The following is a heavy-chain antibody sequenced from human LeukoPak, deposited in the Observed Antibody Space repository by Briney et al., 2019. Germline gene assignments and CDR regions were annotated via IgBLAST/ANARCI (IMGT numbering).Heavy chain of an antibody. CDR2: ISAYNGNT. CDR3: ARGPSLLHYYYDSSGLDY. CDR1: GYTFTSHG. V-gene: IGHV1-18*01. J-gene: IGHJ4*02. D-gene: IGHD3-22*01. Sequence: GASVKVSCKASGYTFTSHGISWVRQAPGQGLEWMGWISAYNGNTNYAQKLQGRVTMTTDTSTSTAYMELRSLRSDDTAVYYCARGPSLLHYYYDSSGLDYWGQGTLVTVSS.